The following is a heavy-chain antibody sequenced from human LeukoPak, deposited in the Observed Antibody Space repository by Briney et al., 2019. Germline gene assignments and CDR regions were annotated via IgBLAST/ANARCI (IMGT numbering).Heavy chain of an antibody. D-gene: IGHD4-17*01. V-gene: IGHV3-23*01. CDR2: IATDAT. CDR3: ARDPNGDYIGAFED. CDR1: GFTFSRYA. Sequence: GGSLRLSCTASGFTFSRYAMMWLRQAPGKGLEWVAAIATDATLYADSVKGRFTISRDNSKNTVYLQMSSLRVEDTALYYCARDPNGDYIGAFEDWGQGTMVTVSS. J-gene: IGHJ3*01.